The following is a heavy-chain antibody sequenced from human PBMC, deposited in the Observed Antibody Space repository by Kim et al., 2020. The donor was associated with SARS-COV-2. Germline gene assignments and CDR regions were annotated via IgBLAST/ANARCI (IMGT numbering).Heavy chain of an antibody. CDR1: GFTFSDYS. J-gene: IGHJ4*02. CDR3: ARDLGYSFDY. CDR2: IRISDGAI. V-gene: IGHV3-48*04. D-gene: IGHD2-21*01. Sequence: GGSLRLSCAASGFTFSDYSMNWVRQAPGKGLEWISYIRISDGAISYADSVRGRFTISTDNAKNSLYLQMNRLRAEDTAVYYCARDLGYSFDYWGQGSLVTVSS.